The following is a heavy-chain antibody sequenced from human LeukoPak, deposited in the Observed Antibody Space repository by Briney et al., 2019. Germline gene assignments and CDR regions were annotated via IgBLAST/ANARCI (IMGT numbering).Heavy chain of an antibody. J-gene: IGHJ1*01. D-gene: IGHD2-15*01. CDR2: IKSKTDGGTT. CDR3: TTDHVPLGYCSGGSCYLHLRH. CDR1: GFTVSSNS. Sequence: GGSLRLSCTVSGFTVSSNSMSWVRQAPGKGLEWVGRIKSKTDGGTTDYAAPVKGRFTISRDDSKNTLYLQMNSLKTEDTAVYYCTTDHVPLGYCSGGSCYLHLRHWGQGTLVTVSS. V-gene: IGHV3-15*01.